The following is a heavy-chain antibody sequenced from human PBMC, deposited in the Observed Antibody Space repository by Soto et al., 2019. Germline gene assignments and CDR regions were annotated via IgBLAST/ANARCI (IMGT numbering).Heavy chain of an antibody. CDR3: ASLPNDYDSSGTGGY. Sequence: QVQLQQWGAGLLKPSETLSLTCAVYGGSFSGYYWSWIRQPPGKGLEWIGEINHSGSTNYNPSLQRRVTISVDTSKSQFSLKLSSVTAPGTAVYYCASLPNDYDSSGTGGYWGQGTLVTVSS. V-gene: IGHV4-34*01. CDR1: GGSFSGYY. J-gene: IGHJ4*02. CDR2: INHSGST. D-gene: IGHD3-22*01.